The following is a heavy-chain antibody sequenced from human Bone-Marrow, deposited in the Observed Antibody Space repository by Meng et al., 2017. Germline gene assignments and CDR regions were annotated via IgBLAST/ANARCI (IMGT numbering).Heavy chain of an antibody. V-gene: IGHV1-3*01. Sequence: QVQLLQFGTAVKKPGASVKVSCKASGYHFTSYAIHWVRQAPGQRPEWMGWINAGNGNTEDSQKFQGRVTITRDTSASTAYMELSSLTSEDTAVYYCARVYCSSTSCQYYFDYWGQGTLVTVSS. CDR2: INAGNGNT. CDR1: GYHFTSYA. CDR3: ARVYCSSTSCQYYFDY. D-gene: IGHD2-2*01. J-gene: IGHJ4*02.